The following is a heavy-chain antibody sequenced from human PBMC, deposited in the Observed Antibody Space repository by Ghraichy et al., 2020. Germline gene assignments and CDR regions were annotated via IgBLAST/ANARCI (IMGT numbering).Heavy chain of an antibody. CDR1: GFTFSSYA. CDR3: AKDHPMVRGVIMFGWLDP. J-gene: IGHJ5*02. Sequence: GGSLRLSCAASGFTFSSYAMSWVRQAPGKGLEWVSAISGSGGSTYYADSVKGRFTISRDNSKNTLYLQMNSLRAEDTAVYYCAKDHPMVRGVIMFGWLDPWGQGTLVTVSS. V-gene: IGHV3-23*01. D-gene: IGHD3-10*01. CDR2: ISGSGGST.